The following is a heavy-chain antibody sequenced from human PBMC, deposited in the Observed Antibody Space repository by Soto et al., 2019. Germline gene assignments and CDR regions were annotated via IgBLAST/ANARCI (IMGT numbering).Heavy chain of an antibody. Sequence: SVKVSCKASGGTFSSNAISWVRQAPGQGLEWMGGIIPIFGTANYAQKFQGRVTITADESTSTAYMELSSLRSEDTAVYYCARDRAGRRFGELLGGMDVWGQGTTVTVSS. CDR1: GGTFSSNA. CDR2: IIPIFGTA. D-gene: IGHD3-10*01. CDR3: ARDRAGRRFGELLGGMDV. J-gene: IGHJ6*02. V-gene: IGHV1-69*13.